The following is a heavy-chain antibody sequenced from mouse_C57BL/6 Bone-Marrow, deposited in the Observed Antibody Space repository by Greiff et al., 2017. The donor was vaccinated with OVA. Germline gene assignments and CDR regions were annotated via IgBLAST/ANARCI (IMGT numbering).Heavy chain of an antibody. CDR2: IYPGSGNT. CDR1: GYTFTDYY. V-gene: IGHV1-76*01. J-gene: IGHJ2*01. Sequence: QVQLQQSGAELVRPGASVKLSCKASGYTFTDYYINWVKQRPGQGLEWIARIYPGSGNTYYNEKFKGKATLTAEKSSSTAYMQLSSLTSEDSAVYFCARRGWDLDYWGQGTTLTVSS. D-gene: IGHD4-1*01. CDR3: ARRGWDLDY.